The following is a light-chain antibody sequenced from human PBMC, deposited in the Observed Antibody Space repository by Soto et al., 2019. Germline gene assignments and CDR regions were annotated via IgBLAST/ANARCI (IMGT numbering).Light chain of an antibody. V-gene: IGKV3-15*01. J-gene: IGKJ5*01. Sequence: EIVMTQSPATLSVSPGERATLSCRASQSISRRLAWYQQKPGQAPRLLIYGASTRATGIPARFSGSGSETEFTFTISSLQSEDFAVYYCQQYKNWPPFTFGQGTRLEIK. CDR2: GAS. CDR1: QSISRR. CDR3: QQYKNWPPFT.